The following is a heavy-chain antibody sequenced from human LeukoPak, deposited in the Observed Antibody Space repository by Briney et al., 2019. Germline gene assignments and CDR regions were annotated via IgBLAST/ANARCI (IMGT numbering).Heavy chain of an antibody. V-gene: IGHV5-51*01. J-gene: IGHJ3*02. CDR1: GYSFTTHW. D-gene: IGHD2-21*02. CDR2: IYPGDSDT. Sequence: KNGESLKISCKGSGYSFTTHWIAWVRQMPGKGLEWMGIIYPGDSDTRYSPSFQGQVTISADKSISTAYLQWSSLKASDTAMYYCAREREAYCGGDCYSYPHAFDIWGQGTMVTVSS. CDR3: AREREAYCGGDCYSYPHAFDI.